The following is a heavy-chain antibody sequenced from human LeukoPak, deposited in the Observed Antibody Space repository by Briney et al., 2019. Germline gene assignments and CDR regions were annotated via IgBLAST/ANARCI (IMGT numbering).Heavy chain of an antibody. V-gene: IGHV4-34*01. CDR2: INHSGST. CDR3: ARGRSSGYYYL. CDR1: GGSFRGYY. Sequence: PSETLSLTCAVYGGSFRGYYWSWIRQPPGKGLEWIGEINHSGSTNYNPSLKSRVTISVDTSKNQFSLKLSSVTAADTAVYYCARGRSSGYYYLWGQGTLVTVSS. J-gene: IGHJ5*02. D-gene: IGHD3-22*01.